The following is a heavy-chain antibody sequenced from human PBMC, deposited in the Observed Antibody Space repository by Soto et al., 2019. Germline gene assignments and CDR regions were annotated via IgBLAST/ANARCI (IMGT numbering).Heavy chain of an antibody. CDR3: ARSITMVRGASFDY. D-gene: IGHD3-10*01. CDR2: IYPDHSQT. Sequence: LGESLKISCKGSGYNFYGYWIGWVRQMPGKGLEWMGIIYPDHSQTIYSPSLQGQVTMSADKSINSAYLQWTSLEASDTAMYYCARSITMVRGASFDYWGQGTLVTVSS. V-gene: IGHV5-51*01. J-gene: IGHJ4*02. CDR1: GYNFYGYW.